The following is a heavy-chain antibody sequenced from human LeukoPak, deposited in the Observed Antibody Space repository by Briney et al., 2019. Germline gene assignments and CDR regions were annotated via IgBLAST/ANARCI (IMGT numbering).Heavy chain of an antibody. J-gene: IGHJ4*02. V-gene: IGHV1-69*02. D-gene: IGHD3-9*01. Sequence: SSVKVSCKASRGTVSSYTISCVLQAPGQRLECMGRIIPILGIAKYAQKFQGRVTITADKSTSTAYMELSSLRSEDTAVYYCFCKQKTAYDIDYWGQGTLVTVSS. CDR3: FCKQKTAYDIDY. CDR2: IIPILGIA. CDR1: RGTVSSYT.